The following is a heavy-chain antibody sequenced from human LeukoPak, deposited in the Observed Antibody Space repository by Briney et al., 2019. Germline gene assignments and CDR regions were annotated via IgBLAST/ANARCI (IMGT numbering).Heavy chain of an antibody. J-gene: IGHJ5*02. CDR3: TRVDGFSAYEANH. V-gene: IGHV3-49*03. Sequence: GGSLRLSCAASGFTFSDYIMNWFRQAPGKGLEWVGFIRNKAYGWRTKYAASVQGRFTISRDDSKSIAYLQMNSLKTDDTAVYYCTRVDGFSAYEANHWGQGTLVTVSS. D-gene: IGHD5-12*01. CDR1: GFTFSDYI. CDR2: IRNKAYGWRT.